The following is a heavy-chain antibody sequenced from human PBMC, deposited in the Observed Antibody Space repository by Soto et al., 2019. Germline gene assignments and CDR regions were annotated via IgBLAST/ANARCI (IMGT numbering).Heavy chain of an antibody. D-gene: IGHD3-10*01. CDR3: ARARITMVRGVIILYYFDY. CDR1: GFTFSSYA. J-gene: IGHJ4*02. Sequence: LRLSCAASGFTFSSYAMHWVRQAPGKGLEWVAVISYDGSNKYYADSVKGRFTISRDNSKNTLYLQMNSLRAEDTAVYYCARARITMVRGVIILYYFDYWGQGTLVTVSS. V-gene: IGHV3-30-3*01. CDR2: ISYDGSNK.